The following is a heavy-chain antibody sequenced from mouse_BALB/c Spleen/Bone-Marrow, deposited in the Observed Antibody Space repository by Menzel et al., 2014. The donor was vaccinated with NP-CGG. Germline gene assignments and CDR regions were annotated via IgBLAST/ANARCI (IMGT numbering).Heavy chain of an antibody. J-gene: IGHJ3*01. D-gene: IGHD2-4*01. CDR1: GSTFNTYA. CDR2: IRSKSNNYAT. V-gene: IGHV10-1*02. Sequence: EVKLMESGGGLVQPKGSLKLSCAASGSTFNTYAMNWVRQAPGKGLEWVARIRSKSNNYATYYADSVKDRFTISRDDSQSMLYLQMNNLKTEDTAMYYCVRQNYDYAWFAYWGQGILVTVSA. CDR3: VRQNYDYAWFAY.